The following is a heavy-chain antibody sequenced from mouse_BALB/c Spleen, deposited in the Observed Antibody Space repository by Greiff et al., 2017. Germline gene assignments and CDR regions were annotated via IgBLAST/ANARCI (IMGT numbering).Heavy chain of an antibody. Sequence: QVQLQQSGPELVKPGASVKISCKASGYAFSSSWMNWVKQRPGQGLEWIGRIYPGDGDTNYNGKFKGKATLTADKSSSTAYMQLSSLTSVDSAVYFCARLGGNYLYAMDYWGQGTSVTVSS. V-gene: IGHV1-82*01. CDR2: IYPGDGDT. J-gene: IGHJ4*01. CDR3: ARLGGNYLYAMDY. CDR1: GYAFSSSW. D-gene: IGHD2-1*01.